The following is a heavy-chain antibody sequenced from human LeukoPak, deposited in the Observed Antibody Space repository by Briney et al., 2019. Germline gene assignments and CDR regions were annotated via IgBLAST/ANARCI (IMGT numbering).Heavy chain of an antibody. CDR1: GYTFTSYY. J-gene: IGHJ6*02. CDR2: INPSGGST. D-gene: IGHD6-6*01. CDR3: ASQLYSSSYLNYYYYGMDV. V-gene: IGHV1-46*01. Sequence: ASVKVSCKASGYTFTSYYMHWVRQAPGRGLEWMGIINPSGGSTSYAQKFQGRVTMTRDTSTSTVYMELSSLRSEDTAVYYCASQLYSSSYLNYYYYGMDVWGQGTTVTVSS.